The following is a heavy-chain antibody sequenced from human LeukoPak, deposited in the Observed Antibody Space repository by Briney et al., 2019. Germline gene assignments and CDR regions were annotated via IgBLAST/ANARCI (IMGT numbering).Heavy chain of an antibody. Sequence: GGSLRLSCTASGFIFSSYSMNWVRQAPGKGLEWISKINSGGTTIYYTDSVRGRFTISRDNAKNSLSLQMNSLRAEDTGVYYCARDSEWLLAHDYWGQGTLVTVSS. D-gene: IGHD5-12*01. J-gene: IGHJ4*02. CDR2: INSGGTTI. CDR3: ARDSEWLLAHDY. CDR1: GFIFSSYS. V-gene: IGHV3-48*01.